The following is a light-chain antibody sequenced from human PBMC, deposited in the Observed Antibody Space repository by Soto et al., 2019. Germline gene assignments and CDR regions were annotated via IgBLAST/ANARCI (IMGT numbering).Light chain of an antibody. CDR2: DVD. CDR3: CSYAGTSTFV. Sequence: QSALTQPRSVSGSPGQSVTISCTGTSSNIGTYHYVSWYQQHPGKAPKLILYDVDKRPSGVPDRISGSKSDNTASLTISGLQAEDEADYYCCSYAGTSTFVFGTGTKVTVL. V-gene: IGLV2-11*01. CDR1: SSNIGTYHY. J-gene: IGLJ1*01.